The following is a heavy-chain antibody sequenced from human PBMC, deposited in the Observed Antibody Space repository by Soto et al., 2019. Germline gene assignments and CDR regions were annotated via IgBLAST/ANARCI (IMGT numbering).Heavy chain of an antibody. D-gene: IGHD5-18*01. CDR1: GGTFSSYA. Sequence: GASVKVSCKASGGTFSSYAISWVRQAPGQGLEWMGGIIPIFGTANYAQKFQGRVTITADESTSTAYMELSSLRSEDTAVYYCARDSRLRGGPGDTAMFFDYWGQGTLVTVSS. V-gene: IGHV1-69*13. CDR2: IIPIFGTA. CDR3: ARDSRLRGGPGDTAMFFDY. J-gene: IGHJ4*02.